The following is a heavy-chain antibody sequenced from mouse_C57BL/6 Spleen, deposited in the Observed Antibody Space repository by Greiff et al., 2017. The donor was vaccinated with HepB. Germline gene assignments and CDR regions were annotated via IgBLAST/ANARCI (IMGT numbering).Heavy chain of an antibody. CDR3: TRGDITTVVYDY. D-gene: IGHD1-1*01. J-gene: IGHJ2*01. CDR2: IDPETGGT. V-gene: IGHV1-15*01. CDR1: GYTFTDYE. Sequence: QVQLQQSGAELVRPGASVTLSCKASGYTFTDYEMHWVKQTPVHGLEWIGAIDPETGGTAYNQKFKGKAILTADKSSSTAYMELRSLTSEDSAVYYCTRGDITTVVYDYWGQGTTLTVSS.